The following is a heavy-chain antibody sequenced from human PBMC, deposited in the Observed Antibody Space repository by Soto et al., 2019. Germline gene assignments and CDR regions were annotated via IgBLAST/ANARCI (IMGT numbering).Heavy chain of an antibody. CDR2: ISSSSSTI. D-gene: IGHD3-22*01. J-gene: IGHJ4*02. V-gene: IGHV3-48*01. CDR1: GFTFSTYS. CDR3: AGPTYYYDSSGLPAY. Sequence: GGSLRLSCAASGFTFSTYSMNWVRQAPGKGLEWVSYISSSSSTIFYTDSVKGRFTVSRDNAKNSLYLQMNSLRAEDTAVYYCAGPTYYYDSSGLPAYWGQRTLVTVSS.